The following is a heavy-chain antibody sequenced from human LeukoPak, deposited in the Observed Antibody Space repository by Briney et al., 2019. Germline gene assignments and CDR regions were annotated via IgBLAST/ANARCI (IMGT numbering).Heavy chain of an antibody. CDR2: ISGGTT. CDR1: GFTLGDYL. CDR3: SRGSGWLSVY. J-gene: IGHJ4*02. V-gene: IGHV3-49*03. Sequence: ALRLSCTPSGFTLGDYLMSWFRQAPGKGLEWIGFISGGTTEYAASVKGRFTISRDDSTSIAYLQMNSLTTEDTAVYYCSRGSGWLSVYWGQGTLVTVSS. D-gene: IGHD6-19*01.